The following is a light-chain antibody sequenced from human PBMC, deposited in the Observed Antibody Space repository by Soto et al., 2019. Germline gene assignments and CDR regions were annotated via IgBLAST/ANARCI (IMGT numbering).Light chain of an antibody. V-gene: IGKV3-11*01. J-gene: IGKJ2*01. CDR1: QSISSW. Sequence: EIVLTQSPATLSLSPGDRATLSCRASQSISSWLAWYQQKPGQAPRLLIYDASNRATGIPARFSSSGSGTDFTLTIISLEPEDVAVYYCQQRSNWPPYTFGQGTKLEIK. CDR3: QQRSNWPPYT. CDR2: DAS.